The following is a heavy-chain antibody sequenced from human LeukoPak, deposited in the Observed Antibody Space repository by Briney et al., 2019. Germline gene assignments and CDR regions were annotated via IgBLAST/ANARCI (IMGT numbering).Heavy chain of an antibody. CDR2: IYHSGST. CDR3: ARDIAAAGHFDY. Sequence: SETLSLTCTVSGGSISSSSYCWGWIRQPPGKGLEWIGEIYHSGSTNYNPSLRSRVTISVDKSKNQFSLKLSSVTAADTAVYYCARDIAAAGHFDYWGQGTLVTVSS. CDR1: GGSISSSSYC. D-gene: IGHD6-13*01. V-gene: IGHV4-39*07. J-gene: IGHJ4*02.